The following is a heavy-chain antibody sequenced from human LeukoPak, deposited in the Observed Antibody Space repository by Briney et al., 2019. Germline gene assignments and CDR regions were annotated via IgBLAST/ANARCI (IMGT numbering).Heavy chain of an antibody. CDR1: GFNFGTYA. Sequence: GGSLRLSCAASGFNFGTYAMNWVRQAPGKGLEWVSGISGNSRSTYHADSVKGRFTISKDNSKNTLYLQMNSLRVEDTAVYYCARMSGSYWSGYFQHWGQGTLVTVSS. CDR3: ARMSGSYWSGYFQH. V-gene: IGHV3-23*01. D-gene: IGHD1-26*01. J-gene: IGHJ1*01. CDR2: ISGNSRST.